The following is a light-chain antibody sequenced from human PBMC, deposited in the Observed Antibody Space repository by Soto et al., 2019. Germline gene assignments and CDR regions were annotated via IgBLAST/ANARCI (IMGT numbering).Light chain of an antibody. CDR1: QSVSSSY. J-gene: IGKJ1*01. CDR3: QQYNNWPWT. CDR2: GAS. V-gene: IGKV3-15*01. Sequence: EIVLTQSPGTLSLSPGERATLSCRASQSVSSSYLAWYQQKPGQAPRLLIYGASKRATGFPARFSGSGSGTDFTLTISSLQSEDFAVYYCQQYNNWPWTFGQGTKVEIK.